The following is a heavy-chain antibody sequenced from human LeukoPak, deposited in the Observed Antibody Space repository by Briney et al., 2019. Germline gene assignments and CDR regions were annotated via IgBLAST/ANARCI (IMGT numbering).Heavy chain of an antibody. V-gene: IGHV1-2*02. CDR1: GYTFTSYG. J-gene: IGHJ4*02. Sequence: ASVKVSCKASGYTFTSYGISWVRQAPGQGLEWMGWIYPKNGVTNYAQKFQGRVTMTRDTSIGIVYMEMSRLRPDDTAVYYCVRENWYYDYWGQGTLVTVSS. CDR2: IYPKNGVT. CDR3: VRENWYYDY. D-gene: IGHD1-7*01.